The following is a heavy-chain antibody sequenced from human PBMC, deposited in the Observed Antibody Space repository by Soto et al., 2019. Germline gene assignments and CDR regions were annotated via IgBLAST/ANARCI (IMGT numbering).Heavy chain of an antibody. CDR2: ISYDGSNK. CDR1: GFTFSGYA. Sequence: VELVESGGGVVQPGRSLRLSCAASGFTFSGYALHWVRQTPGKGLEWMAVISYDGSNKYYAGSVEGRFTISRDNSKNTLFLQMNSLRTEDTAIYFCARAEPAGFGVMTASHYYGMGVWGQGTTVTVSS. V-gene: IGHV3-30-3*01. J-gene: IGHJ6*02. CDR3: ARAEPAGFGVMTASHYYGMGV. D-gene: IGHD3-3*01.